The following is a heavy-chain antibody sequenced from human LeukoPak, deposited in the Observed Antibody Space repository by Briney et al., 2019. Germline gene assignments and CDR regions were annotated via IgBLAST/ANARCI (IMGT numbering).Heavy chain of an antibody. Sequence: ASVKVSCKASGYTFTSYYMHWVRQAPGQGLEWMGIINPSGGRTSYAQKFQGRVTMTRDTSTSTVYMELSSLGSEDTAVYYCARGPGYCSSTSCYFFDYWGQGTLVTVSS. V-gene: IGHV1-46*01. D-gene: IGHD2-2*03. CDR3: ARGPGYCSSTSCYFFDY. J-gene: IGHJ4*02. CDR1: GYTFTSYY. CDR2: INPSGGRT.